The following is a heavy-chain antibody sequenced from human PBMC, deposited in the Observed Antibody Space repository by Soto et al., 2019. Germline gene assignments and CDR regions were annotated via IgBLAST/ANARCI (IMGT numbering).Heavy chain of an antibody. J-gene: IGHJ3*02. CDR3: ARESITMVRGVIMLEGDAFDI. CDR1: GFTFSSYA. D-gene: IGHD3-10*01. CDR2: ISGSGDST. Sequence: GGSLRLSCAASGFTFSSYAMSWVRQAPGKGLEWVSGISGSGDSTYYADSVKGRFTISRDNSKNTLYLQMNSLRAEDTAVYYCARESITMVRGVIMLEGDAFDIWGQGTMVTVSS. V-gene: IGHV3-23*01.